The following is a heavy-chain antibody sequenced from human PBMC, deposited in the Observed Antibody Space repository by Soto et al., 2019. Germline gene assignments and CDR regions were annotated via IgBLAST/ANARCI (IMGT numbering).Heavy chain of an antibody. Sequence: GGSLRLSCAASGFTFSNAWMSWVRQAPGKGLEWVGRIKSTTDGGTTDYAAPVKSRFTISRDDSKNMVYLQMNSLKTEDTAMYYCSTDLPWSYGALGYWGQGTLVTVSS. V-gene: IGHV3-15*01. J-gene: IGHJ4*02. CDR1: GFTFSNAW. CDR3: STDLPWSYGALGY. CDR2: IKSTTDGGTT. D-gene: IGHD1-26*01.